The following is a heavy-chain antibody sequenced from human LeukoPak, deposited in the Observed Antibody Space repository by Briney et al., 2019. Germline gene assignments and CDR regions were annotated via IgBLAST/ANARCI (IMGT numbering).Heavy chain of an antibody. D-gene: IGHD1-26*01. CDR3: ARGLWELPGEY. CDR2: IIPIFGTA. J-gene: IGHJ4*02. V-gene: IGHV1-69*05. CDR1: GGTFSSYA. Sequence: SVKVSCKASGGTFSSYAISWVRQAPGQGLEWMGGIIPIFGTANYAQKLQGRVTMTTDTSTSTAYMELRSLRSDDTAVYYCARGLWELPGEYWGQGTLVTVSS.